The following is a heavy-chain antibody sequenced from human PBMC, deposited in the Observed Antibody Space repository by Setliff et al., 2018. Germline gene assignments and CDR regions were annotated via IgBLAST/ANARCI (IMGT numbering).Heavy chain of an antibody. Sequence: KPGGSLRLSCAASGFTFSNDWMSWVRQAPGKGLEWIGHIKSKTDGGTTDYAAPVKGRFTISRDDSKNTTTVFMELSNLRSEDTAVYFCARGLSTDTDSWGQGTLVTVSS. CDR2: IKSKTDGGTT. V-gene: IGHV3-15*01. CDR3: ARGLSTDTDS. J-gene: IGHJ4*02. D-gene: IGHD4-4*01. CDR1: GFTFSNDW.